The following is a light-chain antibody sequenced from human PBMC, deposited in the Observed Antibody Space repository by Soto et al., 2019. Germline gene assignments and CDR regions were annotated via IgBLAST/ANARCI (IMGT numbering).Light chain of an antibody. J-gene: IGKJ5*01. V-gene: IGKV3-11*01. CDR1: QSVSNY. CDR3: QHRSIWPVS. Sequence: EIVLTQSPATLSLSPGERATLSCRASQSVSNYLAWYQQKPGQAPRLLIFDASNRATGIPARFSGSGPATDFTLTISSLEPEDFAVYYCQHRSIWPVSFGQGTRLEIK. CDR2: DAS.